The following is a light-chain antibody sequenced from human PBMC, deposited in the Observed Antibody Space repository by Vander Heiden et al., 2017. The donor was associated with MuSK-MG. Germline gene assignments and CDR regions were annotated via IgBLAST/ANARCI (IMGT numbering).Light chain of an antibody. V-gene: IGKV1-5*03. J-gene: IGKJ1*01. CDR2: KAS. CDR1: QSISSW. Sequence: DIQMTQSPSTLSASVGDRVTITCRASQSISSWLAWYQQKPGKAPKLLIYKASSLESGVPSRFSGSGSGTEFTLTISSLQPDDFATYYCQQYNSYSHTFGHGTKVEIK. CDR3: QQYNSYSHT.